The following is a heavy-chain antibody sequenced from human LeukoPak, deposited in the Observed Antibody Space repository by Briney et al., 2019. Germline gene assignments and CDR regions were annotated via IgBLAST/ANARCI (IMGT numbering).Heavy chain of an antibody. CDR2: INPSGGST. D-gene: IGHD3-22*01. CDR1: GYTFTSYY. CDR3: ARDQGGPPYYYDSTGYYD. J-gene: IGHJ4*02. Sequence: ASVKVSCKASGYTFTSYYMHWVRQAPGQGLEWMGIINPSGGSTSYAQKFQGRVTMTRDTSTSTVYMELSSLRSEDTAVYYCARDQGGPPYYYDSTGYYDWGQGTLVTVSS. V-gene: IGHV1-46*01.